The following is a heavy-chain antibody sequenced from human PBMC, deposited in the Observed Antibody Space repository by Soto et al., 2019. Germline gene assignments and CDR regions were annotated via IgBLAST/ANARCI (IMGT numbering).Heavy chain of an antibody. Sequence: QVQLVQSGAEVKKPGSSVKVSCKASGGTFSSYAISWVRQAPGQGLEWMGGIIPIFGTANYAQKFQGRVTITADESTSTAYMALSSLRSEDTAVYYCARGSSWEDIVASKSYYYYYGMDVWGQGTTVTVSS. J-gene: IGHJ6*02. D-gene: IGHD5-12*01. CDR1: GGTFSSYA. CDR2: IIPIFGTA. V-gene: IGHV1-69*01. CDR3: ARGSSWEDIVASKSYYYYYGMDV.